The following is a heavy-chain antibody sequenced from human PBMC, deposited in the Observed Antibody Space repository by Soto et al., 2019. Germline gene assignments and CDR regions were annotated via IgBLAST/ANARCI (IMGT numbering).Heavy chain of an antibody. CDR1: GSGFISSG. CDR3: SADRPDIGVGWWV. J-gene: IGHJ6*02. Sequence: ASVKVSCKASGSGFISSGIQWVRQAHGQRLEWIGWIVVASGQTNYAQNFRGRVAITRDTSTATAYIELTGLTSEDTAVYFCSADRPDIGVGWWVWGQGTTVTVS. D-gene: IGHD2-15*01. V-gene: IGHV1-58*02. CDR2: IVVASGQT.